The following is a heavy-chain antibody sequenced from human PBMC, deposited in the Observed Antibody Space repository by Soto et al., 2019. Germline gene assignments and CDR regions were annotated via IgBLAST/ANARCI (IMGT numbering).Heavy chain of an antibody. V-gene: IGHV4-34*01. D-gene: IGHD6-13*01. J-gene: IGHJ5*02. Sequence: SETLSLTCAVYGGSFSGYYWSWIRQPPGKGLEWIGEINHSGSTNYNPSLKSRVTISVDTSKNQFSLKLSSVTAADTAVYYCARVRPYSSSWYRIGWFDPWGQGTLVTVSS. CDR1: GGSFSGYY. CDR3: ARVRPYSSSWYRIGWFDP. CDR2: INHSGST.